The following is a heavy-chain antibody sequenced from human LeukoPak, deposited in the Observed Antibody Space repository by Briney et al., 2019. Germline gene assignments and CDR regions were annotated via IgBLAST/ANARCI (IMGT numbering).Heavy chain of an antibody. CDR1: GGSFSGYY. J-gene: IGHJ4*02. D-gene: IGHD3-10*01. V-gene: IGHV4-34*01. CDR3: ARSPLWFGEGTRESDY. CDR2: INHSGST. Sequence: SETLSLTCAVYGGSFSGYYWSWIRQPPGKGLEWIGEINHSGSTNYNPSLKSRVTISVDTSKNQFSLKLSSVTAADTAVYYCARSPLWFGEGTRESDYWGQGTLVTVSS.